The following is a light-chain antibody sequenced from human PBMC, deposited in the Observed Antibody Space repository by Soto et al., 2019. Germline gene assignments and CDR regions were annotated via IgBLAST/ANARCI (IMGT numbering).Light chain of an antibody. J-gene: IGKJ4*01. CDR2: AAS. Sequence: DIQMTQSPSSLSASVGDRVTITCRASQSISSYLNWYQQKPGKAPKLLIYAASSLQSGVPSRFSGSGSGTDFTLTISSLQPEDCATYCCQQSYSTLLTFGGGTKVEI. CDR3: QQSYSTLLT. CDR1: QSISSY. V-gene: IGKV1-39*01.